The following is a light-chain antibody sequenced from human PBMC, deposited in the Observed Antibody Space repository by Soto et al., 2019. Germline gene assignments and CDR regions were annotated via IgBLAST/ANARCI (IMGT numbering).Light chain of an antibody. CDR1: RGHSSYI. Sequence: QPVLTQSSSASASLGSSVKLTCTLSRGHSSYIIAWHQQQPGKAPRYLMKLEGSGSYNKGSGVPDRFSGSSSGAVRYLTISNLQSVDEADYYCETWDTNTRVFGGRTKLTVL. V-gene: IGLV4-60*03. CDR3: ETWDTNTRV. J-gene: IGLJ3*02. CDR2: LEGSGSY.